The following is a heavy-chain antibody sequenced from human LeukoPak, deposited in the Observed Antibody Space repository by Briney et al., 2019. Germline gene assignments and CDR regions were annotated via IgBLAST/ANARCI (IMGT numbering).Heavy chain of an antibody. CDR2: ISSSSSYI. Sequence: PSETLSLTCTVSGGSISSSSYYWGWIRQPPGKGLEWVSSISSSSSYIYYADSVKGRFTISRDNAKNSLYLQMNSLRAEDTAVYYCARLVAVTAISDYWGQGTLVTVSS. V-gene: IGHV3-21*01. CDR1: GGSISSSS. J-gene: IGHJ4*02. D-gene: IGHD2-21*02. CDR3: ARLVAVTAISDY.